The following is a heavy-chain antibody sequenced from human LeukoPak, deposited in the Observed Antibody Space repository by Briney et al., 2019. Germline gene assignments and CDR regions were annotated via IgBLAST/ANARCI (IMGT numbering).Heavy chain of an antibody. CDR1: GFTFDDSV. CDR2: ITSSGSTI. CDR3: AREGRYYGSGSHRDGFDI. Sequence: GGSLRLSCAASGFTFDDSVMSWVRQAPGKGLEWVSYITSSGSTIYYADSVKGRFTISRHNAKNSLYLQMNSLRAEDTAVYYCAREGRYYGSGSHRDGFDIWGQGTMVTVSS. D-gene: IGHD3-10*01. V-gene: IGHV3-48*03. J-gene: IGHJ3*02.